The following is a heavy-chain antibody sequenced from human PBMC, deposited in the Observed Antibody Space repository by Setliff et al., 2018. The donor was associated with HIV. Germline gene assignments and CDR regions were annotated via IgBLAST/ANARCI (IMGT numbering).Heavy chain of an antibody. Sequence: GGSLRLSCAASGFSFSDYCMSWIRQAPGKGLEWVSFIRSKAHGGTIEYAASVKGRFTISRDDSKNTLYLQMNSLKTEDTAVYYCTTDLGGSYHGWNYWGQGTLVTVSS. CDR1: GFSFSDYC. D-gene: IGHD1-26*01. V-gene: IGHV3-15*01. CDR3: TTDLGGSYHGWNY. CDR2: IRSKAHGGTI. J-gene: IGHJ4*02.